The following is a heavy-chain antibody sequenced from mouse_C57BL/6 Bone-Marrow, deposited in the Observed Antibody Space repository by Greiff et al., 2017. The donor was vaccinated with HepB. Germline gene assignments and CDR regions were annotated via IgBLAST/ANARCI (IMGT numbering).Heavy chain of an antibody. CDR2: ISDGGSYT. V-gene: IGHV5-4*01. CDR3: ARDFGGYWYFDV. Sequence: EVKLVESGGGLVKPGGSLKLSCAASGFTFSSYAMSWVRQTPEKRLEWVATISDGGSYTYYPDNVKGRFTISRDNAKNNLYLQMSHLKSEDTAMYYCARDFGGYWYFDVWGTGTTVTASS. CDR1: GFTFSSYA. J-gene: IGHJ1*03. D-gene: IGHD1-1*02.